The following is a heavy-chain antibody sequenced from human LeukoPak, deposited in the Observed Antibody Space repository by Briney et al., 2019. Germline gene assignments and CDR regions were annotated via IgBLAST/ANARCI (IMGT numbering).Heavy chain of an antibody. CDR1: GYTFTGYY. V-gene: IGHV1-2*02. J-gene: IGHJ4*02. D-gene: IGHD2/OR15-2a*01. CDR2: IQPNTGGT. CDR3: ARLDSSRAFDY. Sequence: GASVKVSCKASGYTFTGYYMHWVRQAPGQGLEWMGWIQPNTGGTHYAQKFQGRVTMTRDTSITTDYMELSRLRSDDTAVYYCARLDSSRAFDYWGQGTLVTVSS.